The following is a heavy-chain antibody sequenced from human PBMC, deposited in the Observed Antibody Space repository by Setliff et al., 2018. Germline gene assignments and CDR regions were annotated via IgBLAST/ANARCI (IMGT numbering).Heavy chain of an antibody. Sequence: SETLSLTCTVSGGSISSSSYYWGWISQPPGKGLEWIGSIYYSGSTYYNPSLKSRVTISVDTSKNQFSLKLSSVTAADTAVYYCARRETYYNFWSGYYAYWGQGTLVTVS. CDR1: GGSISSSSYY. V-gene: IGHV4-39*07. J-gene: IGHJ4*02. CDR3: ARRETYYNFWSGYYAY. CDR2: IYYSGST. D-gene: IGHD3-3*01.